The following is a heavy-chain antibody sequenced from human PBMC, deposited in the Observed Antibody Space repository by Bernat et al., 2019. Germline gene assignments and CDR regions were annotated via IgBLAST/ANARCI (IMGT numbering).Heavy chain of an antibody. CDR1: GYTFTSYG. J-gene: IGHJ4*02. CDR3: ARASMKRWLVHRDDY. CDR2: ISAYNGNT. V-gene: IGHV1-18*01. D-gene: IGHD6-19*01. Sequence: QVQLVQSGAEVKKPGASVKVSCKASGYTFTSYGISRVRQAPGQGLEWMGWISAYNGNTNYAQKLQGRVTMTTDTSTSTAYMELRSLRSDDTAVYYCARASMKRWLVHRDDYWGQGTLVTVSS.